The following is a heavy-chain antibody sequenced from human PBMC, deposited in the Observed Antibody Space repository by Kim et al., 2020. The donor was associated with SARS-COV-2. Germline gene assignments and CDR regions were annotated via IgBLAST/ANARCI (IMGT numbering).Heavy chain of an antibody. CDR3: ARFSGYHYYFDY. Sequence: RYSPSFQGQVTSSADKSISTAYLQWSSLKASDTAMYYCARFSGYHYYFDYWGQGTLVTVSS. D-gene: IGHD3-9*01. J-gene: IGHJ4*02. V-gene: IGHV5-51*01.